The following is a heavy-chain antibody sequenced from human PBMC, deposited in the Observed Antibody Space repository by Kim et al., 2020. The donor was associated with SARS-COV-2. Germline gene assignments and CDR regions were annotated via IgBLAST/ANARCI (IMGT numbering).Heavy chain of an antibody. Sequence: ADCGKGRYTIARDNSKNTLYLQMNSRRAEDTAVYYCAKSGGSYYYFFDYWGQGTLVTVSS. V-gene: IGHV3-23*01. D-gene: IGHD1-26*01. CDR3: AKSGGSYYYFFDY. J-gene: IGHJ4*02.